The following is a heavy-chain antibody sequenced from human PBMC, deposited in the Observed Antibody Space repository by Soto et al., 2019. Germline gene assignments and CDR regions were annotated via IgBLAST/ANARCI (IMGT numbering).Heavy chain of an antibody. Sequence: RASVKVSCKASGGSFSTYAISWVRQAPGQGLEWMGGIIPIFGTPNYAQKFQGRVTITADRSTSTAYLELNSLRSEDTAVYYCAAPRTDGYKVPDPSTYYYGLDVWGQGTTVTVSS. CDR2: IIPIFGTP. CDR3: AAPRTDGYKVPDPSTYYYGLDV. D-gene: IGHD5-12*01. V-gene: IGHV1-69*06. CDR1: GGSFSTYA. J-gene: IGHJ6*02.